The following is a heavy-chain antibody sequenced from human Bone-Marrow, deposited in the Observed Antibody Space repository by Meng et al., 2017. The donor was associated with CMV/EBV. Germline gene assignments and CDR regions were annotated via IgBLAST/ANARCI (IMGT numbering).Heavy chain of an antibody. CDR3: AVLSSHYSSSWYEYFDY. CDR1: GFTFTSSA. J-gene: IGHJ4*02. D-gene: IGHD6-13*01. CDR2: IVVGSGNT. Sequence: SVKVSCKASGFTFTSSAVQWVRQARGQRLEWIGWIVVGSGNTNYAQKFQERVTITRDMSTSTAYMELSSLRSEDTAVYYCAVLSSHYSSSWYEYFDYWGQGTLVTVSS. V-gene: IGHV1-58*01.